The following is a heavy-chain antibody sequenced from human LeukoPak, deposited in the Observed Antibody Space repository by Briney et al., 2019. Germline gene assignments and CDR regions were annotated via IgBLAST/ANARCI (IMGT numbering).Heavy chain of an antibody. J-gene: IGHJ4*02. V-gene: IGHV3-21*01. D-gene: IGHD4-17*01. CDR1: GFTFSSYS. CDR3: ARRAKFYGDYDVPFDY. Sequence: KPGGSLRLSCAASGFTFSSYSMTWVRQAPGKGLEWVSSISSSSSYIYYADSVKGRFTISRDNSKNTLYLQMNSLRAEDTAVYYCARRAKFYGDYDVPFDYWGQGTLVTVSS. CDR2: ISSSSSYI.